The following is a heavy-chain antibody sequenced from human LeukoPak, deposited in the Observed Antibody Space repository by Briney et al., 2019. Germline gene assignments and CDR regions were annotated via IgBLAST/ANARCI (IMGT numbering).Heavy chain of an antibody. Sequence: SVKVSCKASGGTFSSYAISWVRQAPGQGLEWMGRIIPILGIANYAQKFQGRVTITADKSTSTAYMELSSLRSEDTAVYYCARDRYGDYYNYYYGMDVWGQGTTVTVSS. D-gene: IGHD4-17*01. CDR1: GGTFSSYA. V-gene: IGHV1-69*04. J-gene: IGHJ6*02. CDR3: ARDRYGDYYNYYYGMDV. CDR2: IIPILGIA.